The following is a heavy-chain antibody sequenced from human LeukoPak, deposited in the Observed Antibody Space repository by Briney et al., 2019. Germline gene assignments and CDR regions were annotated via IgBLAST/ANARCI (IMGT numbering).Heavy chain of an antibody. V-gene: IGHV5-51*01. Sequence: GESLKISCKGSGYSFTSYWIGWVRQMPGKGLEWMGIIYPGDSDTRYSPSFQGQVTISADKSISAAYLQWSSLKASDTAMYYCARHQSPYGSGSYYNVDYYYMDVWGKGTTVTVSS. D-gene: IGHD3-10*01. CDR2: IYPGDSDT. CDR3: ARHQSPYGSGSYYNVDYYYMDV. J-gene: IGHJ6*03. CDR1: GYSFTSYW.